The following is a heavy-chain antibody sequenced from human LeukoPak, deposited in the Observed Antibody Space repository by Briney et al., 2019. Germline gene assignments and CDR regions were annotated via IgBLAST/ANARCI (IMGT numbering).Heavy chain of an antibody. CDR3: AGDLDYYDSSGYTYYFDY. D-gene: IGHD3-22*01. J-gene: IGHJ4*02. Sequence: SETLSLTCTVSGGSMSSSSLYWGWIRQPPGKGLEWIGRIYTSGSTNYNPSLKSRVTMSVDTSKNQFSLKLSSVTAADTAVYYCAGDLDYYDSSGYTYYFDYWGQGALVTVSS. CDR2: IYTSGST. CDR1: GGSMSSSSLY. V-gene: IGHV4-39*07.